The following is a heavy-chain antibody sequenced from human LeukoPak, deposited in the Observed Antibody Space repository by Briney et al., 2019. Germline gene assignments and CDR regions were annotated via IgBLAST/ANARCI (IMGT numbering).Heavy chain of an antibody. D-gene: IGHD4/OR15-4a*01. J-gene: IGHJ4*02. CDR2: IRSKAYGGTT. CDR3: TRIAWLTRFDY. Sequence: GGSLRLSCTASGFTFGDSAMSWVRQAPGKGLEWVAFIRSKAYGGTTEYAASVKGRFTISRDDSTSIAYLQMNSLKTEDTAVYYCTRIAWLTRFDYWGQGTLVTVS. V-gene: IGHV3-49*04. CDR1: GFTFGDSA.